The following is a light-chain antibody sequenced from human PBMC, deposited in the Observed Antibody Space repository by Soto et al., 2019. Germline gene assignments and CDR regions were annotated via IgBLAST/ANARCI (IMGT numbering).Light chain of an antibody. CDR2: AAS. Sequence: AIRMTQSPSSLSASTGDRVTITCRASQGISSYLAWYQQKPGKAPKLLIYAASTLQSGVPSRFSGSGSGTDFTLTISCLQSEDFATYYCQQYYSYPLFTFSPGTKVDIK. J-gene: IGKJ3*01. CDR1: QGISSY. V-gene: IGKV1-8*01. CDR3: QQYYSYPLFT.